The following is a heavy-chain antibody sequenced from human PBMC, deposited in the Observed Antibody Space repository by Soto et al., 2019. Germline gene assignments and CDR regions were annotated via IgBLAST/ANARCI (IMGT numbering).Heavy chain of an antibody. D-gene: IGHD3-9*01. CDR1: GYTFTSYY. CDR2: INPSGGST. Sequence: ASVKVSCKASGYTFTSYYMHWVRQAPGQGLEWMGIINPSGGSTSYAQKFQGRVTMTRDTSTSTVYMELSSLRSEDTAVYYCARDDELRYFDWLPYVYYYYGMDVWGQGTTVTVSS. J-gene: IGHJ6*02. CDR3: ARDDELRYFDWLPYVYYYYGMDV. V-gene: IGHV1-46*01.